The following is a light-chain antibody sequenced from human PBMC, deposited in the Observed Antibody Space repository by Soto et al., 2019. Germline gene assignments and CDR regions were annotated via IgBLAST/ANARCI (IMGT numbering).Light chain of an antibody. CDR3: QQYGSSPRT. V-gene: IGKV3-20*01. Sequence: EIVLTQSPGTLSLSPGERATLSCRASQSVSSSYLAWYQQKVGQALRLLIYGASSRATGIPDRFSGSGSGTDFTLTISRLEPEDFAVYYCQQYGSSPRTFGQGTKVDIK. CDR1: QSVSSSY. J-gene: IGKJ1*01. CDR2: GAS.